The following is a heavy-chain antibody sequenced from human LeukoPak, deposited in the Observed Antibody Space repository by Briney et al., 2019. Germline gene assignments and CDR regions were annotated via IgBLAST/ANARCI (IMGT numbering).Heavy chain of an antibody. Sequence: SETLSLTCTVSGGSISSYYWSWIRQPPGKGLEWIGYIYYSGSTNYNPSLKSRVTISVDTSKNQFSLKLNSVTAADTAVYYCARTRDYDSSGPFDYWGQGTLVTVSS. CDR3: ARTRDYDSSGPFDY. J-gene: IGHJ4*02. CDR2: IYYSGST. CDR1: GGSISSYY. V-gene: IGHV4-59*01. D-gene: IGHD3-22*01.